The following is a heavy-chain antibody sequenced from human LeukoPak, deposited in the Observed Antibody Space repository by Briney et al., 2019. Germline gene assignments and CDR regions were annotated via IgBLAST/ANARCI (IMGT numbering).Heavy chain of an antibody. CDR2: IWYDGSNK. CDR1: GFTFSSYG. CDR3: AKDLSPYSSSWYGGAFDI. D-gene: IGHD6-13*01. J-gene: IGHJ3*02. Sequence: GGSLRLSCAASGFTFSSYGMHWVRQAPGKGLEWVAVIWYDGSNKYYADSVKGRFTISRDNAKNSLYLQMNSLRAEDTAFYYCAKDLSPYSSSWYGGAFDIWGQGTMVTVSS. V-gene: IGHV3-33*03.